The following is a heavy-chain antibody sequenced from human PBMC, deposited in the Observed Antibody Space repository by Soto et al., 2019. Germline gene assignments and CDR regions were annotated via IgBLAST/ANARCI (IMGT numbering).Heavy chain of an antibody. CDR1: GYTLTNFG. J-gene: IGHJ4*02. V-gene: IGHV1-18*04. Sequence: QVHLVQSGAVVENPGASVKVSCKASGYTLTNFGINWVRQAPGQGLEWMGWITPYNGNANYPQKHQDSPTMTTDTPTNTAYLKLRSLRSDDTAVYFDARALMFSGAHHDYWGQGTRVTVAS. D-gene: IGHD1-26*01. CDR3: ARALMFSGAHHDY. CDR2: ITPYNGNA.